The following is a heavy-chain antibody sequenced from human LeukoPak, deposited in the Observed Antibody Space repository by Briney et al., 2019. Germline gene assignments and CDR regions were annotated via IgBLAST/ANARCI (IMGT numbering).Heavy chain of an antibody. CDR3: ARIQLLAAFDI. Sequence: SETLSLTCTVSGGSISSYYWSWIRQPPGKGLEWIGYIYYSGGTNYNPSLKSRVTISVDTSKNQFSLKLSSVTAADTAVYYCARIQLLAAFDIWGQGTMVTVSS. CDR1: GGSISSYY. D-gene: IGHD3-10*01. CDR2: IYYSGGT. J-gene: IGHJ3*02. V-gene: IGHV4-59*01.